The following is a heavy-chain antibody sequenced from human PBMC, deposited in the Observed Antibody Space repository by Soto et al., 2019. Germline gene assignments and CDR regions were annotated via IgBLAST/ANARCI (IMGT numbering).Heavy chain of an antibody. J-gene: IGHJ4*02. CDR3: ATGPHYYDSSGYFDY. V-gene: IGHV1-24*01. D-gene: IGHD3-22*01. CDR2: FDPEDGET. CDR1: GYTLTELS. Sequence: ASVKVSCKVSGYTLTELSMHWLRQAPGKGLEWMGGFDPEDGETIYAQKFQGRVTMTEDTSTDTAYMELSSLRSEDTAVYYCATGPHYYDSSGYFDYWGQGTLVTVSS.